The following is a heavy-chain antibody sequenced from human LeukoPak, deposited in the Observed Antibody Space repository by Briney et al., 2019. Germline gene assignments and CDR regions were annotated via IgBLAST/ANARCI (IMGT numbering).Heavy chain of an antibody. D-gene: IGHD3-3*01. J-gene: IGHJ3*01. Sequence: SETLSLTCTISGDSINNYNWNWIRQPAGKGLEWIGRIYVTGNTNYNPSLKGRVAMSVDTSKNHFSLRLTSVTAADTAVYYCARAFTIFGAGGFDVWGQGTFVTVSS. CDR2: IYVTGNT. CDR1: GDSINNYN. V-gene: IGHV4-4*07. CDR3: ARAFTIFGAGGFDV.